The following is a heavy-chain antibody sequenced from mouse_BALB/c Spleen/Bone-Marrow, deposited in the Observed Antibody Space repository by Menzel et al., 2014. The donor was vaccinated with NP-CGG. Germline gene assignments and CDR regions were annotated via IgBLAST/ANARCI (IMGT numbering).Heavy chain of an antibody. CDR1: GFTFSSYA. CDR3: AREGAY. Sequence: EVKLQESGGGLVKPGGSLKLSCAASGFTFSSYAMSWVRQSPEKRLEWVAEISSGGSYTHYPDTVTGRFTISRDNAKNTLYLEMSSLRSEDTAMYYCAREGAYWGQGTLVTVSA. CDR2: ISSGGSYT. J-gene: IGHJ3*01. V-gene: IGHV5-9-4*01.